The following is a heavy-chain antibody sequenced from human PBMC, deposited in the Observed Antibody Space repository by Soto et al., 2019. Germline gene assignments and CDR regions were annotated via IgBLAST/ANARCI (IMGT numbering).Heavy chain of an antibody. CDR2: IIPIFGTA. CDR3: ARGKYDSSGYYYLFDY. D-gene: IGHD3-22*01. CDR1: GGTFSSYA. J-gene: IGHJ4*02. V-gene: IGHV1-69*13. Sequence: SVEVSCKDSGGTFSSYAISWVRQAHGQGLEWMGGIIPIFGTANYAQKFQGRVTITADESTSTAYMELSSLRSEDTAVYYCARGKYDSSGYYYLFDYWGQGTLVTVSS.